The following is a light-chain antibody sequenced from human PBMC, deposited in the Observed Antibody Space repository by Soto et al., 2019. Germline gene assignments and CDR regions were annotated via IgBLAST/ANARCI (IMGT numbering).Light chain of an antibody. CDR3: CSYVGASIYV. V-gene: IGLV1-40*01. CDR1: SSNTGADYD. CDR2: DNN. Sequence: QAVVTQPPSVSGAPGQRVTISCTGSSSNTGADYDVHWYQHLPGSAPKLLIYDNNIRPSGVPDRFSGSKSGTSASLAITGLQAEDEGDYYCCSYVGASIYVFGTGTKLTVL. J-gene: IGLJ1*01.